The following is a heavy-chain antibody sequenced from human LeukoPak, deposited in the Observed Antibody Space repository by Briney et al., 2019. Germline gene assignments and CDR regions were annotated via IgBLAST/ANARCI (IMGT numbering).Heavy chain of an antibody. CDR2: IYYSGST. V-gene: IGHV4-59*01. D-gene: IGHD3-10*01. CDR3: ARVYGSGSREVRYIDY. CDR1: GGSISSYY. J-gene: IGHJ4*02. Sequence: SETLSLTCTVSGGSISSYYWSWIRQPPGKGLEWIGYIYYSGSTNYNPSLKSRVTISVDRSKNQFSLKLSSVTAADTAVYYCARVYGSGSREVRYIDYWGQGTLVTVSS.